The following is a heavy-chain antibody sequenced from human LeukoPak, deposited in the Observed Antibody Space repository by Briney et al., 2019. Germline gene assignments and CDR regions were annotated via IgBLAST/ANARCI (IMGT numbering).Heavy chain of an antibody. Sequence: TSETLSLTCTVSGGSISSGGYYWSWIREHPGKGLEWIGYIYYSGSTYYNPSLESRVTISVDTSKNQFSLKLSSVTAADTAVYYCARDRSSGWYHFDYWGQGTLVTVSS. CDR2: IYYSGST. D-gene: IGHD6-19*01. CDR3: ARDRSSGWYHFDY. J-gene: IGHJ4*02. CDR1: GGSISSGGYY. V-gene: IGHV4-31*03.